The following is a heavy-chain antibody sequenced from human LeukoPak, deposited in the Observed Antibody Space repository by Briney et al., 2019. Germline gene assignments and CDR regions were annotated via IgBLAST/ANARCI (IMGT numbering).Heavy chain of an antibody. D-gene: IGHD4-17*01. CDR3: ARGRAPYGDYVSSYYYYGMDV. V-gene: IGHV3-30-3*01. CDR1: GFTFSSYA. CDR2: ISYDGSNK. J-gene: IGHJ6*02. Sequence: PGGSLRLSCAASGFTFSSYAMHWVRQAPGKGLEWVAVISYDGSNKYYADSVKGRFTISRDNSKNTLYLQMNSLRAEDTAVYYCARGRAPYGDYVSSYYYYGMDVWGQGTTVTVSS.